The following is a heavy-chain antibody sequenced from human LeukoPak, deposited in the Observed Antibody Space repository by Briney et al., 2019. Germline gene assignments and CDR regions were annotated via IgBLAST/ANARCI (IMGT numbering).Heavy chain of an antibody. CDR2: IWYDGSNQ. CDR3: ASSWPFDY. Sequence: GGSLILSCTASGFTFSNYGMHWVRQAPNKGLEWVAIIWYDGSNQYYADSVKGRFTVSRDSSKNTMYLQMNSLRAEDTAVYYCASSWPFDYWGQGTLVTVSS. V-gene: IGHV3-33*01. CDR1: GFTFSNYG. D-gene: IGHD6-13*01. J-gene: IGHJ4*02.